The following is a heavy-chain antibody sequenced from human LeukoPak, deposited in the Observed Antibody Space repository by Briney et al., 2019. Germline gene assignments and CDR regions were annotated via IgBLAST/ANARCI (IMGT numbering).Heavy chain of an antibody. D-gene: IGHD2-2*01. CDR1: GFTFSSYE. CDR2: ISSSGSTI. CDR3: ARVLSVVDDAFDI. Sequence: SGGSLRLSCAASGFTFSSYEMNWVRQAPGKGLEWVSYISSSGSTIYYADSVKGRFTISRDNAKNSLYLQMNSLRAEDTAVYYCARVLSVVDDAFDIWGQGTMVTVSS. J-gene: IGHJ3*02. V-gene: IGHV3-48*03.